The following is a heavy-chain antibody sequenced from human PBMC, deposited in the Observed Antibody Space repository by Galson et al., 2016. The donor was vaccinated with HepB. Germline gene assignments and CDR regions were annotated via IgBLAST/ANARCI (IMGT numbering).Heavy chain of an antibody. D-gene: IGHD1-26*01. CDR1: GYTFTGYY. J-gene: IGHJ4*02. V-gene: IGHV1-2*02. CDR3: ARDWGSVGASTGFLDY. CDR2: INPNSGDT. Sequence: SVKVSCKASGYTFTGYYIHWVRQAPGQGLEWMGWINPNSGDTHSAQKFQGRRTMTRDTSIITADMDLSRLRSDDSALYYCARDWGSVGASTGFLDYWGQGTLVTVSS.